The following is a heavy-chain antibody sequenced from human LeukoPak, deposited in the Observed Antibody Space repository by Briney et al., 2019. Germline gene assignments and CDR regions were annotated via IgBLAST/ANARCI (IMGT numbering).Heavy chain of an antibody. CDR3: ARIATMTPMYYFDY. V-gene: IGHV3-53*01. CDR2: IYSGGFT. D-gene: IGHD3-22*01. Sequence: GGSLRLSCAASGFTVSSSYMSWVRQAPGKGLEWVSVIYSGGFTYYADSVKGRFTISRDNSKNTLYLQMNSLRAEDTAVYYCARIATMTPMYYFDYWGQGTLVTVSS. J-gene: IGHJ4*02. CDR1: GFTVSSSY.